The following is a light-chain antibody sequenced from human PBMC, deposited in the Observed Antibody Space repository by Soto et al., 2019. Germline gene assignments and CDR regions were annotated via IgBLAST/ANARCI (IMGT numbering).Light chain of an antibody. J-gene: IGLJ3*02. V-gene: IGLV2-14*01. CDR3: SSYTTTNTLV. CDR2: EVS. Sequence: QSALTQPASVSGSPGQSITISCTGTNTDIANSKYVSWYQQHPGKAPKLLFYEVSNRPSGVSYRFSGSKSGNTASLTISGLQAEDEADYYCSSYTTTNTLVFGRGTKLTVL. CDR1: NTDIANSKY.